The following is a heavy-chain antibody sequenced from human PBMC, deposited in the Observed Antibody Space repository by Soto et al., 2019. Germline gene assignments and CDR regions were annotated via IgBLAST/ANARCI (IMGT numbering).Heavy chain of an antibody. CDR3: AIWGTTFGVVKVGYSGMEV. Sequence: ASVKVSCKASGYTFTSYYMHWVRQAPGQGLEWLGIINPSGGSTSYAQKFQGRVAMTRDTSTSTVYMELSSLRSEDTAVYYCAIWGTTFGVVKVGYSGMEVWGKGTTVTVSS. J-gene: IGHJ6*01. V-gene: IGHV1-46*01. CDR1: GYTFTSYY. D-gene: IGHD3-3*01. CDR2: INPSGGST.